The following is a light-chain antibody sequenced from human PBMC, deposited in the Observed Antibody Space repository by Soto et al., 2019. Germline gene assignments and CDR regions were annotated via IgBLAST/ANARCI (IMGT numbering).Light chain of an antibody. J-gene: IGKJ1*01. CDR2: GAS. V-gene: IGKV3-20*01. CDR1: QSVSSSC. CDR3: QQYGSSPPT. Sequence: EIVLTQSPGTLSLSPGERATLSCRASQSVSSSCLAWYQRKPGQAPKLLIYGASSRATGIPDRFSGSGSGTDFTLTISRLEPEDFEVYYCQQYGSSPPTFGQGTKVEIK.